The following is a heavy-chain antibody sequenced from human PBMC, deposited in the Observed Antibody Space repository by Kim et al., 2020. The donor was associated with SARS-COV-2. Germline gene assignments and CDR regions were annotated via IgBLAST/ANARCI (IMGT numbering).Heavy chain of an antibody. D-gene: IGHD6-13*01. V-gene: IGHV1-69*01. CDR2: A. CDR3: ARAAAGFWFDP. Sequence: ATYAPKFQGRVTITADESTSTAYMELSRLRSEDTAVYYCARAAAGFWFDPWGQGTLVTVSS. J-gene: IGHJ5*02.